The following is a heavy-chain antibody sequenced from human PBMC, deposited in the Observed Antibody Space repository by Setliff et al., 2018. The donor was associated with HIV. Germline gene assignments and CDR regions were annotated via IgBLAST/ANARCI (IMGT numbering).Heavy chain of an antibody. V-gene: IGHV4-38-2*02. CDR1: GYSISSGYY. CDR2: FYHSTT. J-gene: IGHJ4*02. Sequence: SETLSLTCVVSGYSISSGYYWGWIRQPPGTGLEWIGSFYHSTTYYNPSLKSRVTISVDTSKNQFSLKLISVTAADTAVYYCAREAVDDYARYFDYWGQGSLVTVS. CDR3: AREAVDDYARYFDY. D-gene: IGHD4-17*01.